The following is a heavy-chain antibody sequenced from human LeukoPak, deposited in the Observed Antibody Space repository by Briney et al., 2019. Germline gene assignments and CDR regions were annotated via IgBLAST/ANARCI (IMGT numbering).Heavy chain of an antibody. V-gene: IGHV3-23*01. CDR3: AREDDFWSGYGKPYFDY. J-gene: IGHJ4*02. CDR2: ISGSGGST. Sequence: PGGSLRLSCAASGFSFSSYGMSWVRQAPGKGLEWVSVISGSGGSTYYADSVKGRFTISRDNSKNTLYLQMNSLRAEDTAVYYCAREDDFWSGYGKPYFDYWGQGTLVTVSS. D-gene: IGHD3-3*01. CDR1: GFSFSSYG.